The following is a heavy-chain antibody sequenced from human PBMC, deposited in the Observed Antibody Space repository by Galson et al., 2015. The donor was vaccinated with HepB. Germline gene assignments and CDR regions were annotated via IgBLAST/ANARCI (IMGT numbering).Heavy chain of an antibody. CDR2: LFSGGGT. J-gene: IGHJ3*02. CDR1: GFTVSNYY. CDR3: ARGVSSNYAFDI. V-gene: IGHV3-53*01. Sequence: CAASGFTVSNYYMIWVRQAPGQGLEWVSVLFSGGGTYYADSVKGRFTISRDNSKNTLYLQMNSLRAEDTAVYYCARGVSSNYAFDIRGQGTMVTVSS. D-gene: IGHD4/OR15-4a*01.